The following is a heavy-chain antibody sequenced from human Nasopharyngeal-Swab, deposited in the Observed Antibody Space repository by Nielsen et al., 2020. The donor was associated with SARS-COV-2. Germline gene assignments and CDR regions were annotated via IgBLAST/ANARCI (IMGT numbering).Heavy chain of an antibody. CDR1: GFTFSDYY. D-gene: IGHD5-24*01. Sequence: ESLKISCAASGFTFSDYYMSWIRQPPGKGLEWIGYIYYSGSTNYNPSLKSRVTISVDTSKNQFSLKLSSVTAADTAVYYCARGGDGYNGLDYWGQGTLVTVSS. J-gene: IGHJ4*02. CDR3: ARGGDGYNGLDY. CDR2: IYYSGST. V-gene: IGHV4-59*08.